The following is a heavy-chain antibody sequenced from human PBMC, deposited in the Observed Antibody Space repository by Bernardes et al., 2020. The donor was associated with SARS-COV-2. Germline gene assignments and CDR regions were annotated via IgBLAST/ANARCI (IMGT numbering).Heavy chain of an antibody. CDR3: AKDIGFGDPDAFDI. D-gene: IGHD3-10*01. V-gene: IGHV3-30*18. CDR2: ISYDGSNK. J-gene: IGHJ3*02. CDR1: GFTFSSYG. Sequence: GGSLRLSCAASGFTFSSYGMHWVRQAPGKGLEWVAVISYDGSNKYYADSVKGRFTISRDNSKNTLYLQMNSLRAEDTAVYYCAKDIGFGDPDAFDIWGQGTMVTVSS.